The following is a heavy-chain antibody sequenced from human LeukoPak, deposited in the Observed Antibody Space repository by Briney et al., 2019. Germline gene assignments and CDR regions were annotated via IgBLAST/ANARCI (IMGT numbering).Heavy chain of an antibody. J-gene: IGHJ6*02. V-gene: IGHV3-74*01. CDR2: INSDGSRT. D-gene: IGHD3-10*02. CDR1: GFTFSTYW. CDR3: ARDLHYYVAMDV. Sequence: GGSLRLSCAASGFTFSTYWMHWVRQAPGKGLVWVSRINSDGSRTTYADSVKGRFTISRDNAKNTLYLQMNSLRTEDTAVYYCARDLHYYVAMDVWGQGTTVTVSS.